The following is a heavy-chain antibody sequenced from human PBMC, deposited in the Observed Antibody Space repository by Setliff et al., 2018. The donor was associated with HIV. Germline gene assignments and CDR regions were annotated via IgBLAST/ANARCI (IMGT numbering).Heavy chain of an antibody. J-gene: IGHJ6*02. CDR1: GYTFTTYG. CDR3: ARLGSGWSDSYYYAMDV. D-gene: IGHD6-19*01. CDR2: ISPYIGHT. Sequence: ASVKVSCKASGYTFTTYGISWVRQAPGHGLEWMGWISPYIGHTNYAQNFQGRVTMTIDTSTSTAYMELRSLRSDDTAVYFCARLGSGWSDSYYYAMDVWGQGTTGTVS. V-gene: IGHV1-18*01.